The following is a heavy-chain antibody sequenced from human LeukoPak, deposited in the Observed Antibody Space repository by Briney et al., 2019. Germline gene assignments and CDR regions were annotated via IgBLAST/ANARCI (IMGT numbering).Heavy chain of an antibody. Sequence: GGSLRLSCAASGFTFSSDAMSWVRQAPGKGLEWVSGISPGGPTYYADSVRGRFTTSRDDSKNPLYLQMKKLRAEDTALYYCARDGAWFPFDDWGQGILVSVSS. CDR1: GFTFSSDA. J-gene: IGHJ3*01. D-gene: IGHD3-22*01. CDR2: ISPGGPT. V-gene: IGHV3-23*01. CDR3: ARDGAWFPFDD.